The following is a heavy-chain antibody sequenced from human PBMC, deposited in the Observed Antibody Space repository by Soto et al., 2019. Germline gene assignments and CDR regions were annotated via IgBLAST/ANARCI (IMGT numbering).Heavy chain of an antibody. CDR2: IYYSGST. J-gene: IGHJ4*02. Sequence: SETLSLTCTVSGGSISSGGYYWGWIRQHPGKGLERIGYIYYSGSTYYNPSLKSRVTISVDTSKNQFSLKLSSVTAADTAVYYCARGQWEPGPFDYWGQGTLVTVSS. D-gene: IGHD1-26*01. V-gene: IGHV4-31*03. CDR1: GGSISSGGYY. CDR3: ARGQWEPGPFDY.